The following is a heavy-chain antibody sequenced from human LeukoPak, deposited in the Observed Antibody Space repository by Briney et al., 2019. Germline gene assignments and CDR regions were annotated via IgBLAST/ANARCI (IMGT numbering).Heavy chain of an antibody. Sequence: SLTCPVSGGSISRGGYYLSWIRQPPGKGLEWIGYIYYSGSTYYNPSLKSRVTISVDTSKNQFSLKLSSVTAADTAVYYCARVEGEDTAMFYWGQGTLVTVSS. CDR2: IYYSGST. CDR1: GGSISRGGYY. D-gene: IGHD5-18*01. V-gene: IGHV4-30-4*01. J-gene: IGHJ4*02. CDR3: ARVEGEDTAMFY.